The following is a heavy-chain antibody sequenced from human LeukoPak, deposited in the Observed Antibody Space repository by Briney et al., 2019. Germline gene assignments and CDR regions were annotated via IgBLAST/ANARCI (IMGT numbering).Heavy chain of an antibody. J-gene: IGHJ4*02. CDR3: AGRPSYGSGSYIPGYYFDY. CDR2: ISYDGSNK. Sequence: GGSLRLSCAASGFTFSSYAMHWVRQAPGKGLEWVAVISYDGSNKYYADSVKGRFTISRDNSKNTLYLQMNSLRAGDTAVYYCAGRPSYGSGSYIPGYYFDYWGQGTLVTVSS. D-gene: IGHD3-10*01. V-gene: IGHV3-30*04. CDR1: GFTFSSYA.